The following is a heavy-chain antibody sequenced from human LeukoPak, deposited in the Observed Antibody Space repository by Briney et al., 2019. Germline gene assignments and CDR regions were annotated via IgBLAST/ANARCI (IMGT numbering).Heavy chain of an antibody. D-gene: IGHD5-12*01. Sequence: SETLSLTCTVSGGSIRSSYYYWGWIRQPPGKGLEWIGSIYDSGSTYYNPSLKSRVTISVDTSKNQFSLKLSSVTAADTAVYYCARDKVTVATTGPRPYYYYGMDVWGQGTTVTVSS. CDR2: IYDSGST. CDR1: GGSIRSSYYY. CDR3: ARDKVTVATTGPRPYYYYGMDV. V-gene: IGHV4-39*07. J-gene: IGHJ6*02.